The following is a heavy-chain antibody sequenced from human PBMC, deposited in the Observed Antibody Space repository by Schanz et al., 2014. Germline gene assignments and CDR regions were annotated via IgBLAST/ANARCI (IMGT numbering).Heavy chain of an antibody. J-gene: IGHJ3*02. CDR1: GFSFGTYA. Sequence: EVHLLESGGGLVQPGGSLRLSCAASGFSFGTYAMSWVRQAPGKGLLWVSSISGTGGDDTYYADSVRGRFTISRDNAENTLFLQMNSLRAEDTAVYYCARDGYSVVVISTTESFDIWGQGTMVTVSP. V-gene: IGHV3-23*01. D-gene: IGHD2-21*01. CDR2: ISGTGGDDT. CDR3: ARDGYSVVVISTTESFDI.